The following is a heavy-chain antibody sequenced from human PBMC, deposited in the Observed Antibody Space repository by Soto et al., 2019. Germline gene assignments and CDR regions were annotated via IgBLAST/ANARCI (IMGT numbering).Heavy chain of an antibody. J-gene: IGHJ6*03. CDR1: GFTFSMYW. Sequence: GGSLRLSCAASGFTFSMYWMHWVRQAPGKGLVWVSRINSDGSRTDYADSVKGRFTISRDNAKNTLYLQMNSLSAEDTAVYHCASPLTTVTSHYYYVDVWGKGTTVTVSS. CDR2: INSDGSRT. V-gene: IGHV3-74*01. CDR3: ASPLTTVTSHYYYVDV. D-gene: IGHD4-4*01.